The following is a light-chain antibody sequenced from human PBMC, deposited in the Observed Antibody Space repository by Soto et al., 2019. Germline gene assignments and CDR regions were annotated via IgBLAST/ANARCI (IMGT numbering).Light chain of an antibody. CDR2: EVS. J-gene: IGLJ3*02. CDR3: ASKTTRTFVL. CDR1: SSDVGGYNF. V-gene: IGLV2-14*01. Sequence: QSVLTQPASVSGSPGQSITISCTGTSSDVGGYNFVSWYQQHPGKAPKLMIYEVSYRPSGISNRFSGSKSGNTASLTISGLQAEDEANYYCASKTTRTFVLFGGGTKVTVL.